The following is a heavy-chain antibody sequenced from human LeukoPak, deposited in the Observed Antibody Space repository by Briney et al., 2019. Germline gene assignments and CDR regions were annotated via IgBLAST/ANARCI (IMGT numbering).Heavy chain of an antibody. D-gene: IGHD6-13*01. CDR3: AKDRAAAGIRDAFDI. CDR1: GFTFSSYS. V-gene: IGHV3-21*01. Sequence: GGSLRLSCAASGFTFSSYSMNWVRQAPGKGLEWVSSISSSSSYIYYADSVKGRFTISRDNAKNSLYLQMNSLRAEDTAVYYCAKDRAAAGIRDAFDIWGQGTMVTVSS. J-gene: IGHJ3*02. CDR2: ISSSSSYI.